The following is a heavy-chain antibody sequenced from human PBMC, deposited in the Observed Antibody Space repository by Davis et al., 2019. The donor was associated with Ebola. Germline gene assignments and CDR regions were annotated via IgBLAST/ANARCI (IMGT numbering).Heavy chain of an antibody. CDR2: IYYSGST. V-gene: IGHV4-61*01. CDR3: AREDIVVVPAAIAHDAFDI. D-gene: IGHD2-2*01. CDR1: GGSVSSGSYY. J-gene: IGHJ3*02. Sequence: SETLSLTCTVSGGSVSSGSYYWSWIRQPPGKGLEWIGYIYYSGSTNYNPSLKSRVTISVDTSKNQFSLKLSSVTAADTAVYYCAREDIVVVPAAIAHDAFDIWGQGTMVTVSS.